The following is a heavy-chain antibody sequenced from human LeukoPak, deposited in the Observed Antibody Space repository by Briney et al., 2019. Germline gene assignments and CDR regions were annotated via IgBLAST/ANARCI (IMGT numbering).Heavy chain of an antibody. D-gene: IGHD3-22*01. V-gene: IGHV1-18*01. Sequence: ASVTVSCKASGYTFTNYGFSWVRQAPGHGLEWMGWISSYNGNTNYAQKLQGRVTMTKDTSTSTAYMELRSLRSDDTAVYYWARDHYDSSGYYGYAFNIWGQGTMVTVSS. CDR3: ARDHYDSSGYYGYAFNI. CDR2: ISSYNGNT. J-gene: IGHJ3*02. CDR1: GYTFTNYG.